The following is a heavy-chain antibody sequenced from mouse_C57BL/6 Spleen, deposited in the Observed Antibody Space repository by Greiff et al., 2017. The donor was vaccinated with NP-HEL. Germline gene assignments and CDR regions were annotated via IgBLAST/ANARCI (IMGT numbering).Heavy chain of an antibody. D-gene: IGHD1-1*01. V-gene: IGHV5-17*01. CDR2: ISSGSSTI. CDR3: AKTHYYGSSQAWFAY. CDR1: GFTFSDYG. Sequence: VQLKESGGGLVKPGGSLKLSCAASGFTFSDYGMHWVRQAPEKGLEWVAYISSGSSTIYYADTVKGRFTISRDNAKNTLFLQMTSLRSEDTAMYYCAKTHYYGSSQAWFAYWGQGTLVTVSA. J-gene: IGHJ3*01.